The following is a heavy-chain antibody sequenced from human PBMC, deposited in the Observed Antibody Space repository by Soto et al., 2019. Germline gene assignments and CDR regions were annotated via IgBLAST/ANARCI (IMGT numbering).Heavy chain of an antibody. CDR3: ATVSLNYYDSSGFFLPFDY. V-gene: IGHV1-24*01. Sequence: ASVKVSCKVSGYTLTELSMHWVRQAPGKGLEWMGGFDPEDGETIYAQKFQGRVTMTEDTSTDTAYMELSSLRSEDTAVYYCATVSLNYYDSSGFFLPFDYWGQGTLVTSPQ. CDR1: GYTLTELS. CDR2: FDPEDGET. J-gene: IGHJ4*02. D-gene: IGHD3-22*01.